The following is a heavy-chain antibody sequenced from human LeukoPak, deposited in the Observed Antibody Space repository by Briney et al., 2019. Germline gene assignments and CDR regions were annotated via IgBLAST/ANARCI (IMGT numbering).Heavy chain of an antibody. D-gene: IGHD1-26*01. CDR1: GFTFDDFA. CDR3: AKDIRLLSPSGSFDY. CDR2: ISWNSGDI. Sequence: GGSLRLSCAASGFTFDDFARHWVRQAPGKGQEWVSGISWNSGDIGYADSVKGRFTISRDNAKNSLYLQMNSLRVEDTALYYCAKDIRLLSPSGSFDYWGQGTLVTVSS. V-gene: IGHV3-9*01. J-gene: IGHJ4*02.